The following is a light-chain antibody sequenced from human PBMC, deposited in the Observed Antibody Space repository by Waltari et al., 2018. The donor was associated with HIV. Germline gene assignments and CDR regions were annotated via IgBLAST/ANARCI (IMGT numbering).Light chain of an antibody. CDR2: GVN. Sequence: QSALTQPPSASGSLGQSVTISCTGTSSDVGDYDYVSWYQQHPGKAPKLLIYGVNRRPSGVPDRCSGSKSGNTASLTVSGLQPEDEADYHCNLYVDTYNVIFGGGTKLTVL. J-gene: IGLJ2*01. CDR1: SSDVGDYDY. CDR3: NLYVDTYNVI. V-gene: IGLV2-8*01.